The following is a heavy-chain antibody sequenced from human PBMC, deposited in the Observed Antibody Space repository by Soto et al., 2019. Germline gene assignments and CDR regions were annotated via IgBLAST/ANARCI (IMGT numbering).Heavy chain of an antibody. D-gene: IGHD3-3*01. Sequence: EVQLVESGGGLVQPGRSLRLSCAASGFTFDDYAMHWVRQAPGKGLEWVSGISWNSGSIGYADSVKGRFTISRDNAKNSLYLQMNSLRAEDTALYYCAKVGNTYYDFWSGYYALDYWGQGTLVTVSS. CDR3: AKVGNTYYDFWSGYYALDY. CDR2: ISWNSGSI. V-gene: IGHV3-9*01. J-gene: IGHJ4*02. CDR1: GFTFDDYA.